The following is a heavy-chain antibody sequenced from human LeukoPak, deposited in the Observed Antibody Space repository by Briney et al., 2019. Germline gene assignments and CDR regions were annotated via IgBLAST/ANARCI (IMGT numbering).Heavy chain of an antibody. V-gene: IGHV3-23*01. CDR2: ISGNDDST. Sequence: GGSLRLSCAASGFIFRNYAMSWVRQGPGQGPEWVTAISGNDDSTYYADSVKGRCTISRDNAKNSLYLQMNSLRAEDTAVYYCARDKGITGADDYWGQGTLVTVS. CDR3: ARDKGITGADDY. D-gene: IGHD6-13*01. J-gene: IGHJ4*02. CDR1: GFIFRNYA.